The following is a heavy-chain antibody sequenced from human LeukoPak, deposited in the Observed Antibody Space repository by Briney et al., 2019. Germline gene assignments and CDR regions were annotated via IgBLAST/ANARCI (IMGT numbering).Heavy chain of an antibody. CDR3: ARASGIDSSGWYVNYYYGMDV. CDR2: ISSYNRNT. Sequence: ASVKVSCKASGYTFTSFGISWVRQAPGQGLEWKGWISSYNRNTNYAQKLQGRVTMTTDTSTSTAYMELRSLRPDDTAVYYCARASGIDSSGWYVNYYYGMDVWGQGTTVTVSS. CDR1: GYTFTSFG. D-gene: IGHD6-19*01. J-gene: IGHJ6*02. V-gene: IGHV1-18*01.